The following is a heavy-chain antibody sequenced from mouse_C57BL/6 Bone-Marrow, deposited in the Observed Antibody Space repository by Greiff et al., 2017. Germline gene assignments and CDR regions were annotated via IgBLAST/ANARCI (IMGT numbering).Heavy chain of an antibody. Sequence: VQLQQSGAELVKPGASVKMSCKASGYTFTSYWITWVKQRPGQGLEWIGDIYPGSGSTNYNEKFKSKATLTVDTSSSTAYMQLSSLTSEDSAVYYCARHGYWYFDVWGTGTTVTVSS. CDR2: IYPGSGST. J-gene: IGHJ1*03. D-gene: IGHD1-1*02. CDR1: GYTFTSYW. V-gene: IGHV1-55*01. CDR3: ARHGYWYFDV.